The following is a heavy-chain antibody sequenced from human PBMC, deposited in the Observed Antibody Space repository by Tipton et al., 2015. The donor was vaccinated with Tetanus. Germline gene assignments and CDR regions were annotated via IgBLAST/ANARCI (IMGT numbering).Heavy chain of an antibody. CDR1: GGSISSSKL. V-gene: IGHV4-4*02. J-gene: IGHJ4*02. CDR2: MYDSGLT. Sequence: TLSLTCAVSGGSISSSKLWSWVRQPPGKGLEWVGEMYDSGLTNHNPSLKSRVTISIDKSKNHFSLELSSVTVADTAVYYCARVLPVNRAGWGQGTLVTVSS. CDR3: ARVLPVNRAG. D-gene: IGHD4-17*01.